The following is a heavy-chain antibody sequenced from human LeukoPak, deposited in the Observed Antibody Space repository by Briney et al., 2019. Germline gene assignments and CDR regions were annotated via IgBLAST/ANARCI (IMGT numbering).Heavy chain of an antibody. Sequence: GASVKVSCKASGYTFTSYDINWVRQATGQGLEWMGWMNPNSGNTGYAQKFQGRVTMTRNTSISTAYMELRSLRSEDTAVYYCAREVGRYCSGGSCQPSFDYWGQGTLVTVSS. CDR1: GYTFTSYD. J-gene: IGHJ4*02. D-gene: IGHD2-15*01. V-gene: IGHV1-8*01. CDR3: AREVGRYCSGGSCQPSFDY. CDR2: MNPNSGNT.